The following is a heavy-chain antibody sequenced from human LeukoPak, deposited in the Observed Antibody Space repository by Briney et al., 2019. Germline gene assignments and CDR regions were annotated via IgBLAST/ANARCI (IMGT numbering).Heavy chain of an antibody. CDR1: GFTFSSYS. CDR3: ARDTPVAIAAARNDAFDI. D-gene: IGHD6-13*01. CDR2: ISSSSSYI. J-gene: IGHJ3*02. Sequence: GGSLRLSCAASGFTFSSYSMNWVRQAPGKGLEWVSSISSSSSYIYYADSVKGRFTISRDNAKNSLYLQMNSLRAEDTAVYYCARDTPVAIAAARNDAFDIWGQGTMVTVSS. V-gene: IGHV3-21*01.